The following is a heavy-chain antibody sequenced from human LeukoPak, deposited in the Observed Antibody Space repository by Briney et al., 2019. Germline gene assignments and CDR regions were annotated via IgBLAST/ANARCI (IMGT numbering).Heavy chain of an antibody. V-gene: IGHV3-7*01. CDR3: ARDPSANTEGGGDY. D-gene: IGHD2-15*01. Sequence: GGSLTLSCAAGFTLTRYWMTWVRRAPGRGLEWVANINGDGSDKYYGDSVKGRFTISRDNAKNSLYLQMNSLRAEDTAVYYCARDPSANTEGGGDYWGQGTLVTVSS. J-gene: IGHJ4*02. CDR2: INGDGSDK. CDR1: GFTLTRYW.